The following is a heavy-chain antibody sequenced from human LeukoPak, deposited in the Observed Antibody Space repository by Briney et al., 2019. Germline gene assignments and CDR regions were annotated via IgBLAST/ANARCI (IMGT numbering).Heavy chain of an antibody. V-gene: IGHV1-2*02. CDR3: ARDVGIAVADSDFDY. Sequence: ASVKVSCKASGYTFTSYYMHWVRQAPGQGLEWMGWINPNSDGTNYAQKFQGRVTMTRDTSISTAYMELSRLRSDDTAVYYCARDVGIAVADSDFDYWGQGTLVTVSS. CDR1: GYTFTSYY. CDR2: INPNSDGT. J-gene: IGHJ4*02. D-gene: IGHD6-19*01.